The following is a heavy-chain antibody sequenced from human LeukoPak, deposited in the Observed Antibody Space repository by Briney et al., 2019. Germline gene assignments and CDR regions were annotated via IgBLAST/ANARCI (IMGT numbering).Heavy chain of an antibody. CDR1: GFTFDDYA. D-gene: IGHD2-15*01. V-gene: IGHV3-9*01. Sequence: GGSLRLSCAASGFTFDDYAMYWVRQAPGKGLEWVSCIGRNSSTICYADSVKGRFTISRDNAKSSLYLQMNSLRAEDTALYYCAQDEMGSGDSYFAYWGQGTLVTVSS. CDR2: IGRNSSTI. J-gene: IGHJ4*02. CDR3: AQDEMGSGDSYFAY.